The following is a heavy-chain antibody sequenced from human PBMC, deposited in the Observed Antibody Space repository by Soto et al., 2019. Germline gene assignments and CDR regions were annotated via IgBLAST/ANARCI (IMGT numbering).Heavy chain of an antibody. CDR2: ISVDNGNT. J-gene: IGHJ4*02. CDR1: GYTFSSYS. CDR3: ARGMLAPGNIYDMVGGLYFDY. D-gene: IGHD2-8*01. Sequence: ASVKVSCKTSGYTFSSYSIAWVRQAPEQGLEWMGWISVDNGNTKYAQRLQGRVTMTTVTSTSTAYMELRGLTSADTAVYYCARGMLAPGNIYDMVGGLYFDYWGQGTLVTVSS. V-gene: IGHV1-18*04.